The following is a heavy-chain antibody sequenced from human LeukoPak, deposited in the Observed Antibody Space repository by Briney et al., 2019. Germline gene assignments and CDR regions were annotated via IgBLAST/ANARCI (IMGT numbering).Heavy chain of an antibody. CDR3: AGAPDDSSGIDY. V-gene: IGHV4-34*01. D-gene: IGHD3-22*01. CDR1: GGSFSGYY. CDR2: INHSGST. J-gene: IGHJ4*02. Sequence: PSETLSLTCAVYGGSFSGYYWSWIRQPPGKGLEWIGEINHSGSTNYNPSLKSRVTISVDTSKNQFSLKLSSVTAADTAVYYCAGAPDDSSGIDYWGQGTLVTVSS.